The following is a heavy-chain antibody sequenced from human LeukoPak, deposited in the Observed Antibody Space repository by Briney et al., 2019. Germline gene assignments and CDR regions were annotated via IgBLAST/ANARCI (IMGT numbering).Heavy chain of an antibody. Sequence: GGSLGLSCAASGFTFSSYSMNWVRQAPGKGLEWVSSISSSSSYIYYADSVKGRFTISRDNAKNSLYLQMNSLRAEDTAVYYCARVRSFYYGSGSSYGMDVWGQGTTVTVSS. CDR2: ISSSSSYI. D-gene: IGHD3-10*01. CDR3: ARVRSFYYGSGSSYGMDV. CDR1: GFTFSSYS. J-gene: IGHJ6*02. V-gene: IGHV3-21*01.